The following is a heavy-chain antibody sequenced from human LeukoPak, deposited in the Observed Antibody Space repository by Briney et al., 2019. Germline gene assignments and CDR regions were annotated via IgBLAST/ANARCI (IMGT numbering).Heavy chain of an antibody. Sequence: GGSLRLSCAASGFTFSSHGMHRVRQAPGKGLEWVAVIRYDGSNKYYADSVKGRFTISRDNSKNTLYLQMNSLRAEDTAVYYCAREGIQPTYAFDIWGQGTMVTVSS. CDR1: GFTFSSHG. D-gene: IGHD5-18*01. CDR2: IRYDGSNK. CDR3: AREGIQPTYAFDI. V-gene: IGHV3-33*01. J-gene: IGHJ3*02.